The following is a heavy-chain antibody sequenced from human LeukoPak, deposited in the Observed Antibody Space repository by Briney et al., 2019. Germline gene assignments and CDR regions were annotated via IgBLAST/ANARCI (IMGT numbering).Heavy chain of an antibody. Sequence: SVKVSCKASGGTFSSYAISWVRQAPGQGLEWMGGIIPIFGTANYAQKFQGRVTITADESTSTAYMELSSLRSEDTAVYYCARDRGSSTPPNWFDPWGQGTLVTVSS. J-gene: IGHJ5*02. CDR1: GGTFSSYA. D-gene: IGHD2-2*01. CDR3: ARDRGSSTPPNWFDP. V-gene: IGHV1-69*13. CDR2: IIPIFGTA.